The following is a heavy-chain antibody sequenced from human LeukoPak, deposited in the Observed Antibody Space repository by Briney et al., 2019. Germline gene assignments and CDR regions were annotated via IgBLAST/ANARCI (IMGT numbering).Heavy chain of an antibody. D-gene: IGHD3-3*01. J-gene: IGHJ6*03. Sequence: GGSLRLSCAASGFTFSSYAMSWVRQAPGKGLEWVSAISGSGGSTSYAQKFQGRVTMTRDTSTSTVYMELSSLRSEDTAVYYCARGLGVLRFLEWLSVDYYCYMDVWGKGTTVTVSS. CDR1: GFTFSSYA. CDR2: ISGSGGST. CDR3: ARGLGVLRFLEWLSVDYYCYMDV. V-gene: IGHV3-23*01.